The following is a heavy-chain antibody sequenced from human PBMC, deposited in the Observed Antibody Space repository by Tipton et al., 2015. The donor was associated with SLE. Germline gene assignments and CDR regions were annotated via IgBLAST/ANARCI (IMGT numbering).Heavy chain of an antibody. CDR3: AKDMALNSGLDI. D-gene: IGHD1-26*01. V-gene: IGHV3-9*01. CDR2: ISWNSGSI. Sequence: SLRLSCAASGFTFDDYAMHWVRQAPGKGLEWVSGISWNSGSIGYADSVKGRFTISRDNAKNSLYLQMNSLRAEDTALYYCAKDMALNSGLDIWGQGTMVTVSS. J-gene: IGHJ3*02. CDR1: GFTFDDYA.